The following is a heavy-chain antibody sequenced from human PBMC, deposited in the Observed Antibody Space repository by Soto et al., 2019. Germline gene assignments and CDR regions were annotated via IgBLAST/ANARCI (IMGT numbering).Heavy chain of an antibody. CDR3: ARAPMYYYDSSRPFDY. D-gene: IGHD3-22*01. CDR1: GYTFTSYD. V-gene: IGHV1-8*01. CDR2: MNPNSGNT. Sequence: GASVKVSCKASGYTFTSYDINWVRQATGQGLEWMGWMNPNSGNTGYAQKFQGRVTMTRNTSISTAYMELSSLRSEDTAVYYCARAPMYYYDSSRPFDYWGQGTLVTVSS. J-gene: IGHJ4*02.